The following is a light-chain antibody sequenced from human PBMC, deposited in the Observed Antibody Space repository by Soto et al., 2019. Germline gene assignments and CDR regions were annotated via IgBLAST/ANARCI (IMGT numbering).Light chain of an antibody. J-gene: IGLJ1*01. CDR2: MVS. Sequence: QSVLTQPASVSGSPGQSITISCTGTSSDVGNYNYVSWYQQYPGRVPKLLIYMVSNRASGVSNRFSGSKSGNTASLTISGLQAEDEADYYCCSYAGTSYVFGTGTKVTVL. CDR3: CSYAGTSYV. V-gene: IGLV2-23*02. CDR1: SSDVGNYNY.